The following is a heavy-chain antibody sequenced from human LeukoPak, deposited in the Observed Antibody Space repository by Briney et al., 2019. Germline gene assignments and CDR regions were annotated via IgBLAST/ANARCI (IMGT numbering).Heavy chain of an antibody. Sequence: SETLSLTCTVSGGSISSYYWSWIRQPAGKGLEWIGRIYTSGSTNYNPSLKSRVTMSVDTSKNQFSLKLSSVTAADTAVYYCARVAAATTNPRFDFWGQGTLVTVSS. J-gene: IGHJ4*02. CDR3: ARVAAATTNPRFDF. CDR2: IYTSGST. CDR1: GGSISSYY. V-gene: IGHV4-4*07. D-gene: IGHD1-1*01.